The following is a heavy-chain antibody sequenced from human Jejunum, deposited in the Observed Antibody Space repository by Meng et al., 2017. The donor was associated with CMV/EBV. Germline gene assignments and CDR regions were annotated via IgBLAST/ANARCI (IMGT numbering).Heavy chain of an antibody. Sequence: YAFASFYQHWVRQSPVQGLYRMEIINPSGRSTNDAQKVQGRVTMTRDTSTSTVYMELSRLRSEDTAVYYCARRFCSSSSCSLAYWGQGTLVTVSS. V-gene: IGHV1-46*01. CDR2: INPSGRST. CDR1: YAFASFY. D-gene: IGHD2-2*01. J-gene: IGHJ4*02. CDR3: ARRFCSSSSCSLAY.